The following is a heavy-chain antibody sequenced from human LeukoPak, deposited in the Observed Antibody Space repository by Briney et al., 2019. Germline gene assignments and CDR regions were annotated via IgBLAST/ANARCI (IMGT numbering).Heavy chain of an antibody. J-gene: IGHJ4*02. D-gene: IGHD4-11*01. CDR1: GYNFSTYW. CDR3: AVGPGSNLFDS. V-gene: IGHV5-51*01. Sequence: GESLKISFKGFGYNFSTYWLGWVRQMPGKGLGWMGIIYPADSDTRYSPSFQGQVTISVDKSISTAYLQWSSLKASDTAMYYCAVGPGSNLFDSWGQGTLVTVSS. CDR2: IYPADSDT.